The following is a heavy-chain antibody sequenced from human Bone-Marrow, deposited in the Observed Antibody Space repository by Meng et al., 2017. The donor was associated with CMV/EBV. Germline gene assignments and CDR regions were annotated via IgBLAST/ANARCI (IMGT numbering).Heavy chain of an antibody. CDR1: GYTFTTYD. J-gene: IGHJ4*02. Sequence: ASVKVSCKASGYTFTTYDINWIRQAPGQGLEWMAWINPNTGDSGYAQKFQGRLAITRDTSISTVYMELGSLRSDDTAVYYCARDSLVKFDYWGQGTLVTVSS. V-gene: IGHV1-8*03. CDR3: ARDSLVKFDY. D-gene: IGHD3-16*02. CDR2: INPNTGDS.